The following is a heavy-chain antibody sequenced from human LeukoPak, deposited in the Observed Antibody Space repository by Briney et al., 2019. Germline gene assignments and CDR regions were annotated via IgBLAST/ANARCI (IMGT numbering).Heavy chain of an antibody. J-gene: IGHJ4*02. CDR1: GYTFINYW. Sequence: GESPKISCKGSGYTFINYWIGWVRQMPGKGLEWMGIIYPDDSDSRYSPSLQGQVTISVDKSISTAYLQWSSLKASDTAMYFCARLRYSSSATAFDYWGQGTLVTVSS. CDR2: IYPDDSDS. V-gene: IGHV5-51*01. D-gene: IGHD6-6*01. CDR3: ARLRYSSSATAFDY.